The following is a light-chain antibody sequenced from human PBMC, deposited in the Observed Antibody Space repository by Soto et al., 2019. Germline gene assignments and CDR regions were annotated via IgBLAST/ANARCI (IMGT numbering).Light chain of an antibody. CDR3: LQDYNYPRT. V-gene: IGKV1-6*01. Sequence: AIQMTQSPSSLSASVGDRVTITCRASQSIRSDLGWYQQKPGKAPKLLIYAASSLQSGVPSRFSGSGSGTYFTLTISSLQPEDFATYYCLQDYNYPRTFGQGTKVEIK. CDR2: AAS. J-gene: IGKJ1*01. CDR1: QSIRSD.